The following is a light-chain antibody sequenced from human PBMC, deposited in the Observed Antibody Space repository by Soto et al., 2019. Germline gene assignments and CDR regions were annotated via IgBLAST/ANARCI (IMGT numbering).Light chain of an antibody. CDR2: EVT. V-gene: IGLV2-8*01. J-gene: IGLJ1*01. CDR3: SSYAGSNNFV. CDR1: SSDVGGYNY. Sequence: QSVLTQPPSASGSLGQSVTISCTGTSSDVGGYNYVSWYQQHPGKAPKLMIYEVTKRPSGVPDRFSGSKSGRAASLTVSGSQAEDDADYYCSSYAGSNNFVFGAGTKLTVL.